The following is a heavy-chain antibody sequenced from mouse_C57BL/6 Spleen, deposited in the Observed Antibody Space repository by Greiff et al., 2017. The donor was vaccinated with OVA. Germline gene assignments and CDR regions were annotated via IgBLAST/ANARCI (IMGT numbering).Heavy chain of an antibody. CDR1: GYAFSSSW. CDR3: AREPSFYYGSSSFDY. J-gene: IGHJ2*01. CDR2: IYPGDGDT. D-gene: IGHD1-1*01. Sequence: QVQLQQSGPELVKPGASVKISCKASGYAFSSSWMNWVKQRPGKGLEWIGRIYPGDGDTNYNGKFKGKATLTADKSSSTAYMQLSSLTSEDSAVYFCAREPSFYYGSSSFDYWGLGTTLTVSS. V-gene: IGHV1-82*01.